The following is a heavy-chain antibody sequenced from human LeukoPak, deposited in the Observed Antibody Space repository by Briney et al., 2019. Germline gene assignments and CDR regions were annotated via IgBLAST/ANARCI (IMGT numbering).Heavy chain of an antibody. CDR1: GFTFSSYV. J-gene: IGHJ4*02. CDR2: ISGSGGST. V-gene: IGHV3-23*01. CDR3: AKAGGDYVTSNSDY. D-gene: IGHD4-17*01. Sequence: GGSLRLSCAASGFTFSSYVMSWVRQAPGKGLEWVSAISGSGGSTYYADSVKGRFTISRDNSKNTLYLQMNGLRAEDTAVYYCAKAGGDYVTSNSDYWGQGTLVTVSS.